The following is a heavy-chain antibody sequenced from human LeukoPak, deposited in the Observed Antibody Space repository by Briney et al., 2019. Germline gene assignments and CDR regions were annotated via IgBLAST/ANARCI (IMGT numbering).Heavy chain of an antibody. D-gene: IGHD5-24*01. J-gene: IGHJ4*02. CDR2: ISYDGSNK. V-gene: IGHV3-30-3*01. Sequence: QPGGSLRLSCAASGFTFSSYAMHWVRQAPGKGLEWVAVISYDGSNKYYADSVKGRFTISRDNSKNTLYLQMNSLRAEDTAVYYCARDFVEKTTIPSDYWGQGTLVTVSS. CDR1: GFTFSSYA. CDR3: ARDFVEKTTIPSDY.